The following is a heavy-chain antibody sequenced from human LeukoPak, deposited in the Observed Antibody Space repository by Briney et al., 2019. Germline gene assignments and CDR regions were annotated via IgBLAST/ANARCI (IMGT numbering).Heavy chain of an antibody. Sequence: PSETLSLTCTVSGGSINSGGYYWSWIRQHPGKGLEWIGYIYYSGSTYYNPSLKSRVTISVDTSKNQFSLKLSSVTAADTAVYYCARVSGWSKFDSWGQGTLVTVSS. CDR2: IYYSGST. CDR1: GGSINSGGYY. J-gene: IGHJ4*02. CDR3: ARVSGWSKFDS. D-gene: IGHD3-3*01. V-gene: IGHV4-31*03.